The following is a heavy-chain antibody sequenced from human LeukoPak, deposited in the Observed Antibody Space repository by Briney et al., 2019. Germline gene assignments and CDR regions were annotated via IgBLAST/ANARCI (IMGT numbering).Heavy chain of an antibody. CDR1: GGSISSSNW. Sequence: SGTLSLTCAVSGGSISSSNWWSWVRQPPGKGLEWIGEIYHSGSTNYNPSLKSRVTISVDTSKNQFSLKLSSVTAADTAVYYCARHLRYFDWLSTFDPWGQGALVTVSS. J-gene: IGHJ5*02. CDR2: IYHSGST. CDR3: ARHLRYFDWLSTFDP. V-gene: IGHV4-4*02. D-gene: IGHD3-9*01.